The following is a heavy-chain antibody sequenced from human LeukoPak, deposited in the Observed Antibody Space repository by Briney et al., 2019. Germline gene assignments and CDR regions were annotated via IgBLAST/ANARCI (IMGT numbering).Heavy chain of an antibody. D-gene: IGHD2-2*01. J-gene: IGHJ4*02. CDR3: ARHFDCSSTSCYGYFGY. CDR1: GGSFSGYY. V-gene: IGHV4-34*01. CDR2: INHSGST. Sequence: SETLSLTCAVYGGSFSGYYWSWIRQPPGKGLEWIGEINHSGSTNYNPSLTSRGTISVDTSKNQFSLKLSSVTAADTAVYYCARHFDCSSTSCYGYFGYWGQGTLVTVSS.